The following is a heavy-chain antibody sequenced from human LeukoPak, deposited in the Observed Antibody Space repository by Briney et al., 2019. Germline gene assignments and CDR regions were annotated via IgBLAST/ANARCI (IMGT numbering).Heavy chain of an antibody. J-gene: IGHJ4*02. CDR3: ARDPQNWGYYFDY. CDR2: IIPIFGTA. V-gene: IGHV1-69*13. Sequence: SVKVSCKASGGTFSNYGINWVRQAPGQGLERMGGIIPIFGTANYAQKFQGRVTITADESTSTAYMELSSLRSEDTAVYYCARDPQNWGYYFDYWGQGTLVTVSS. CDR1: GGTFSNYG. D-gene: IGHD3-16*01.